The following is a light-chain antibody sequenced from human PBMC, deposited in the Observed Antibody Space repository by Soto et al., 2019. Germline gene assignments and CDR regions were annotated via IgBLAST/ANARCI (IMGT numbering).Light chain of an antibody. CDR1: QGISNY. CDR2: AAS. CDR3: QKYNSPPRT. V-gene: IGKV1-27*01. Sequence: DIQMTQSPSSLSASVGDRVTITCRASQGISNYLAWYQQKPGKVPKLLIYAASTLQSGVTSRFSGSGSGTDVTLTISILQPEDVATYYCQKYNSPPRTFGQGTKVEIK. J-gene: IGKJ1*01.